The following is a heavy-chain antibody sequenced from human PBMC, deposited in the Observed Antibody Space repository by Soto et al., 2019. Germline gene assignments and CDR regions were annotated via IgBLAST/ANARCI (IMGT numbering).Heavy chain of an antibody. CDR1: WYTFTRYY. D-gene: IGHD1-1*01. V-gene: IGHV1-2*04. J-gene: IGHJ4*02. CDR3: ARAANWNDAWYFDY. CDR2: INPNSGGT. Sequence: GASGKVSCQASWYTFTRYYIHWVRQGPGQGLEWMGWINPNSGGTNYAQKFQGWVTMTRDTSISTAYMELSRLRSDDTAVYYCARAANWNDAWYFDYWGQGTLVTVSS.